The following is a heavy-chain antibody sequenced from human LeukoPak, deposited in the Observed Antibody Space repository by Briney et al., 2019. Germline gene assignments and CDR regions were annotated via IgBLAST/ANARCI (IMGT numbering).Heavy chain of an antibody. CDR3: ATLSRITMVRGAIPLHNWFDP. J-gene: IGHJ5*02. V-gene: IGHV1-24*01. CDR2: FDPEDGET. D-gene: IGHD3-10*01. Sequence: ASVKVSCKVSGYTLTELSMHGVRQAPGKGLEWMGGFDPEDGETIYAQKFQGRVTMTEDTSTDTAYMELSSRRSEDTAVYYCATLSRITMVRGAIPLHNWFDPWGQGTLVTVSS. CDR1: GYTLTELS.